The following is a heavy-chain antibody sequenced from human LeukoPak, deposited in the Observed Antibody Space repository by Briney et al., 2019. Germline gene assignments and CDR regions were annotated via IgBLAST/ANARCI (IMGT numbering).Heavy chain of an antibody. CDR2: IYYSGST. V-gene: IGHV4-59*12. CDR3: AARDYGGNSPFDFQH. CDR1: GGSISSYY. Sequence: SETLSLTFTVSGGSISSYYWSWIRQPPGKGLEWIGYIYYSGSTNYNPSLKSRVTISVDTSKNQFSLKLSSVTAADTAVYYCAARDYGGNSPFDFQHWGQGTLVTVSS. D-gene: IGHD4-23*01. J-gene: IGHJ1*01.